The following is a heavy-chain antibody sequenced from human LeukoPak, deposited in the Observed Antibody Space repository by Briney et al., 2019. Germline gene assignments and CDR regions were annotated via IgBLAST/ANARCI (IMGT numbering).Heavy chain of an antibody. V-gene: IGHV4-4*02. D-gene: IGHD6-13*01. Sequence: SGTLSLTCGVSGGSISTTNWWTWVRQPPGEGLEWIGEVHLSGRTHYNPSLESRVTMSVDMSENQFSLKLSSVTAADTSVYYCARQEAAVLFFQHWGQGTLVTVSS. CDR2: VHLSGRT. CDR3: ARQEAAVLFFQH. J-gene: IGHJ1*01. CDR1: GGSISTTNW.